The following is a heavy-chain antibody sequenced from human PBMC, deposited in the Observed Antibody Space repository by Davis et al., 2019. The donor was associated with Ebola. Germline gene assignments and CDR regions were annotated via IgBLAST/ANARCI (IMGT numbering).Heavy chain of an antibody. CDR3: ARELDMGSSSSFDY. D-gene: IGHD6-6*01. V-gene: IGHV3-7*01. CDR1: GFTFSRYW. Sequence: PGGSLRLSCAASGFTFSRYWMSWVRQAPGKGLEWVANIKQDGSEKYYVDSVKGRFTISRDNAKNSLYLQMNSLRAEDTAVYYCARELDMGSSSSFDYWGQGTLVTVSS. J-gene: IGHJ4*02. CDR2: IKQDGSEK.